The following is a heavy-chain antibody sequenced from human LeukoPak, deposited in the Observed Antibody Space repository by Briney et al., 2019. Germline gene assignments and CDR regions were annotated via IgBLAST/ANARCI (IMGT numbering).Heavy chain of an antibody. Sequence: PSGTLSLTCAVSGGSISSYYWSWIRQPPGKGLEWIGYIYYSGSTNYNPSLKSRVTISVDTSKNQFSLKLSSVTAADTAVYYCARSRAVADAFDIWGQGTMVTVSS. CDR1: GGSISSYY. D-gene: IGHD6-19*01. J-gene: IGHJ3*02. CDR3: ARSRAVADAFDI. CDR2: IYYSGST. V-gene: IGHV4-59*01.